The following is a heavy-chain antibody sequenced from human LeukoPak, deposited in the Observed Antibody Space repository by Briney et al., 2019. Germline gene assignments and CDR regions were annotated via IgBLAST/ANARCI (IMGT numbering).Heavy chain of an antibody. D-gene: IGHD6-13*01. CDR2: INPNSGGT. V-gene: IGHV1-2*04. Sequence: ASVKVSRKASGYTFTGYYMHWVRQAPGQGLEWMGWINPNSGGTNYAQKFQGWVTMTRDTSISTAYMELSRLRSDDTAVYYCARGYSSSWSLSDYYYYGMDVWGQGTTVTVSS. CDR1: GYTFTGYY. J-gene: IGHJ6*02. CDR3: ARGYSSSWSLSDYYYYGMDV.